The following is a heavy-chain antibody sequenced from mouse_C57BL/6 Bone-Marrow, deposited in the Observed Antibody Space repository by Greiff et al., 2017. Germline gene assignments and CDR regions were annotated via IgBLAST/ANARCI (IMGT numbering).Heavy chain of an antibody. D-gene: IGHD3-3*01. CDR1: GFSLTSYG. Sequence: VKLVESGPGLVQPSQSLSITCTVSGFSLTSYGVHWVRQSPGKGLEWLGVIWSGGSTDYNAAFISRLSISKDNSKSQVFFKMNSLQADDTAIYYCARGGLGAYWGQGTLVTVSA. V-gene: IGHV2-2*01. J-gene: IGHJ3*01. CDR3: ARGGLGAY. CDR2: IWSGGST.